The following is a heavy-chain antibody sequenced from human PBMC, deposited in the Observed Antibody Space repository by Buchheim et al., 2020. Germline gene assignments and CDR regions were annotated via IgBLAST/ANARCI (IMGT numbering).Heavy chain of an antibody. J-gene: IGHJ6*02. V-gene: IGHV4-4*02. CDR2: IYHSGST. Sequence: QVQLQESGPRLVKPSGTLSLTCAVSGGSISSSNWWSWVRQPPGKGLEWIGEIYHSGSTNYNPSLKSRVTISVNKSKNQFSLKLSSVTAADTAVYYCARVSGIAVAGGRGRYYYGMDVWGQGTT. CDR1: GGSISSSNW. D-gene: IGHD6-19*01. CDR3: ARVSGIAVAGGRGRYYYGMDV.